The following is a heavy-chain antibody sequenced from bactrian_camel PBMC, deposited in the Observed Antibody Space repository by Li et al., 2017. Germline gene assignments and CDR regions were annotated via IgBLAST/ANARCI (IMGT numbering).Heavy chain of an antibody. Sequence: HVQLVESGGGSVQAGGSLRLSCAVSGLNNIHSCVAWFRQAPGKERELVSILKPDDGRTTYADSVKGRFTISRDKAKNTMYLQMNNLKTEDTARYYCVTLNWGSGGFCHTGLPNYWGQGTQVTVS. V-gene: IGHV3S1*01. CDR3: VTLNWGSGGFCHTGLPNY. D-gene: IGHD5*01. CDR1: GLNNIHSC. CDR2: LKPDDGRT. J-gene: IGHJ4*01.